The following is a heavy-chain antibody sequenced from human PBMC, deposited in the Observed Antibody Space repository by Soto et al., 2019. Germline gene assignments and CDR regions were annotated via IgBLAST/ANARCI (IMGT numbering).Heavy chain of an antibody. CDR2: IIPILGIA. J-gene: IGHJ3*02. CDR1: GGTFSSYT. CDR3: DTYHPGIAAAGTAFDI. Sequence: ASVKVSCKASGGTFSSYTISWVRQAPGQGLEWMGRIIPILGIANYAQKFQGRVTITADKSTSTAYMELSSLRSEDTAVYYCDTYHPGIAAAGTAFDIWGQGTMVTVSS. D-gene: IGHD6-13*01. V-gene: IGHV1-69*02.